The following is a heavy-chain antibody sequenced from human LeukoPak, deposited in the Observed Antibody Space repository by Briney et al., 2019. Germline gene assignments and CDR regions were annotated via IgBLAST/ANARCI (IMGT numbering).Heavy chain of an antibody. CDR3: ARAVTMVRGVRRYGMDV. V-gene: IGHV1-46*01. J-gene: IGHJ6*02. CDR1: GYTFTSYY. D-gene: IGHD3-10*01. Sequence: ASVKVSCTASGYTFTSYYMHWVRQAPGQGLEWMGIINPSGGSTSYAQKFQGRVTMTRDTSTSTVYMELSSLRSEDTAVYYCARAVTMVRGVRRYGMDVWGQGTTVTVSS. CDR2: INPSGGST.